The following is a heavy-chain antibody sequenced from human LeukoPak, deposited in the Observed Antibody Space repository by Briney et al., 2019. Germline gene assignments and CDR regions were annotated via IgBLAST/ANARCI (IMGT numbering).Heavy chain of an antibody. V-gene: IGHV4-59*08. CDR2: IYYSGST. CDR3: ARHEQCRYDSSGYCPFDY. Sequence: SETLSLTCTVSGGSISSYYWSWIRQPPGKGLEWIGYIYYSGSTNYNPSLKSRVTISVDTSKNQFSLMLSSVTAADTAVYYCARHEQCRYDSSGYCPFDYWGQGTLVTVSS. J-gene: IGHJ4*02. CDR1: GGSISSYY. D-gene: IGHD3-22*01.